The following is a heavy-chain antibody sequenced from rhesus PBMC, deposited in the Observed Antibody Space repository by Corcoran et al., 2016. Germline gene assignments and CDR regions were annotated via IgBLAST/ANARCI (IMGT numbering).Heavy chain of an antibody. CDR3: ASLTAAALVY. J-gene: IGHJ4*01. Sequence: QVQLQESGPGLVKPSETLSLTCAVSGYSISSGYYWGWIRQTPGKGLDWIGYIGGSTCSPYSNPSLKSRVTISKDTSKNQFSLKLSSVTAADSAVYYCASLTAAALVYWGQGVLVTVSS. CDR2: IGGSTCSP. V-gene: IGHV4-99*01. D-gene: IGHD6-31*01. CDR1: GYSISSGYY.